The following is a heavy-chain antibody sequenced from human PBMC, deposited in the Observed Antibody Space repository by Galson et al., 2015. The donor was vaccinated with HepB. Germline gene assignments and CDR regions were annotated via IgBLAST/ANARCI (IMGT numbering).Heavy chain of an antibody. Sequence: SLRLSCAASGFTFSSYSMNWVRQAPGKGLEWVSSISSSSYIYYADSVKGRFTISRDNAKNSLYLQMNSLRAEDTAVYYCARTRVGAIRDDYWGQGTLVTVSS. CDR1: GFTFSSYS. CDR3: ARTRVGAIRDDY. J-gene: IGHJ4*02. V-gene: IGHV3-21*01. D-gene: IGHD1-26*01. CDR2: ISSSSYI.